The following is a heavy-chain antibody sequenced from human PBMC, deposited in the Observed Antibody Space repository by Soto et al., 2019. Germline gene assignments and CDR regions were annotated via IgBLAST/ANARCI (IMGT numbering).Heavy chain of an antibody. CDR1: GYTFTSYG. CDR3: ARDDIVVVTVIRTPDYYYGMDV. CDR2: ISAYNGNT. D-gene: IGHD2-21*02. Sequence: ASVKVSCKASGYTFTSYGFSWVRQAPGQGLEWMGWISAYNGNTNYAQKLQGRVTMTTDTSTSTAYMELRSLRSDDTAVYYCARDDIVVVTVIRTPDYYYGMDVWGQGTTVTVYS. J-gene: IGHJ6*02. V-gene: IGHV1-18*04.